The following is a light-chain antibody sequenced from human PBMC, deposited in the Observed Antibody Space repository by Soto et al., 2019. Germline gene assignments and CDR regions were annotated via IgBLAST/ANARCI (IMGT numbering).Light chain of an antibody. CDR1: QSVSASF. Sequence: EIVLTQSPGTLSLSPGERATLPCRASQSVSASFLAWYQQKPGQAPRLLIYGASSRATGIPDRFSGSGSGTDFTLTISRLDPEDAAVYYCQQRGTFGQGTKLEIK. V-gene: IGKV3-20*01. CDR2: GAS. CDR3: QQRGT. J-gene: IGKJ2*02.